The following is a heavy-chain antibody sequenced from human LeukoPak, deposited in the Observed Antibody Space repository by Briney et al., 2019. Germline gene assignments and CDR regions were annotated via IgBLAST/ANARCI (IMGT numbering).Heavy chain of an antibody. D-gene: IGHD4-17*01. CDR1: GFTFISYG. Sequence: GGSLRHSCAASGFTFISYGMHWVRQAPGKGLEWVAFIRYDGSNKYYADSVKGRFTISRDNSKNTLYLQMNSLRAEDTAVYYCAKARNPSTVTRQGIFDYWGQGTLVTVSS. CDR3: AKARNPSTVTRQGIFDY. J-gene: IGHJ4*02. CDR2: IRYDGSNK. V-gene: IGHV3-30*02.